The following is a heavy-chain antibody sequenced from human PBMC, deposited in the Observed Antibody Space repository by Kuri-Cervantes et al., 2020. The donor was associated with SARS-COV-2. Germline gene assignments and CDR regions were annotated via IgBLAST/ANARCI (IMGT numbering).Heavy chain of an antibody. D-gene: IGHD3-3*02. CDR2: INYIGNT. V-gene: IGHV4-39*01. Sequence: GSLRLTCTVSGVSISSTSYYWAWIRQPPGKGLEWIGSINYIGNTYRNPSLRSRVIMSVDTSKNQFSVNINSVTAADTAIYFCARHRNSMSGFDPWGQGTPVTVSS. CDR1: GVSISSTSYY. J-gene: IGHJ5*02. CDR3: ARHRNSMSGFDP.